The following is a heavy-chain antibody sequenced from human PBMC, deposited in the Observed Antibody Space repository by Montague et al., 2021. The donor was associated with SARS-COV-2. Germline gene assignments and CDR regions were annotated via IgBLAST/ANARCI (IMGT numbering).Heavy chain of an antibody. CDR1: GFSFSTSGMC. CDR2: IYWDDDK. J-gene: IGHJ6*02. CDR3: AQIPVSCTAMDQDYYYYGIDV. Sequence: PALVKPTQTLTLSCTFSGFSFSTSGMCVSWIRQPPGKALEWLALIYWDDDKYYSTSLKTRLTISKDTSKNQVVLTMTNMDPVDTATYYCAQIPVSCTAMDQDYYYYGIDVWGQGTTVTVSS. V-gene: IGHV2-70*01. D-gene: IGHD5-18*01.